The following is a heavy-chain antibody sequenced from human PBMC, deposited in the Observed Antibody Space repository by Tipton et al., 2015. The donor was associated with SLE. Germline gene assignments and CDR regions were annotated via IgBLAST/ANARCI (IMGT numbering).Heavy chain of an antibody. D-gene: IGHD2-8*01. CDR2: ITNNGNT. CDR1: GGSISGGNYY. CDR3: ARHDTNYGRNWFDP. V-gene: IGHV4-39*01. J-gene: IGHJ5*02. Sequence: TLSLTCTVSGGSISGGNYYWDWSRQPPGKGPEWIGRITNNGNTYYIPSLQSRVTMSVDTSKNHFSRKLSSVTAADTAVYYCARHDTNYGRNWFDPWGQGTLVTVSS.